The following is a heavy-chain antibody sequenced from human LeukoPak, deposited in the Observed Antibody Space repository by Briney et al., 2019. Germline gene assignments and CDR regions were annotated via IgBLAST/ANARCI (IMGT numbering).Heavy chain of an antibody. J-gene: IGHJ3*02. CDR1: GGSISSSSYY. CDR3: ARRAYSGSYYDAFDI. D-gene: IGHD1-26*01. Sequence: SETLSLTCTVSGGSISSSSYYWGWIRQPPGKGLEWIGSIYYSGSTYYNPSLKSRVTISVDTSKNQFSLKLSSVTAADTAVYYCARRAYSGSYYDAFDIWGQGTTVTVSS. CDR2: IYYSGST. V-gene: IGHV4-39*01.